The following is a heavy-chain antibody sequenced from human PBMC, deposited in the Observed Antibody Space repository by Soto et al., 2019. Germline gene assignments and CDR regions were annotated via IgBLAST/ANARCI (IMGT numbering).Heavy chain of an antibody. Sequence: TLSLTCAVSGGSISSGGYSWSWIRQPPGKGLEWIGYIYHSGSTYYNPSLKSRVTISVDRSKNQFSLKLSSVTAADTAVYYCARAERTLGYFDYWGQGTLVTVSS. CDR1: GGSISSGGYS. CDR2: IYHSGST. D-gene: IGHD7-27*01. V-gene: IGHV4-30-2*01. J-gene: IGHJ4*02. CDR3: ARAERTLGYFDY.